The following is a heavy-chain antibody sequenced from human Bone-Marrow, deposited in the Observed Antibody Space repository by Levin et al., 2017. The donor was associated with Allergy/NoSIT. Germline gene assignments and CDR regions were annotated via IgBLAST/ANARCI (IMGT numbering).Heavy chain of an antibody. Sequence: GGSLRLSCRGSGYKFNFYWIAWVRQMPGRGPEWMGIIYPGDSDTRYHPSFQGQVTISADKSTSTAFLNWSSLKASDTAMYYCARHMAGYSSIFDLWGQGTPVTVSS. J-gene: IGHJ4*02. CDR2: IYPGDSDT. D-gene: IGHD5-12*01. CDR1: GYKFNFYW. CDR3: ARHMAGYSSIFDL. V-gene: IGHV5-51*01.